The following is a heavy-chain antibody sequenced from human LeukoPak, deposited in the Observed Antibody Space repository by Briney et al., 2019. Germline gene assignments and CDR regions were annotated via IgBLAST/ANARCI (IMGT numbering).Heavy chain of an antibody. CDR3: ARGILRFLEWLAIDAFDI. J-gene: IGHJ3*02. D-gene: IGHD3-3*01. CDR2: ISAYNGNT. CDR1: GYTFTSYG. V-gene: IGHV1-18*01. Sequence: GASVKVSCKASGYTFTSYGISWVRQAPGQGLEWMRWISAYNGNTNYAQKLQGRVTMTTDTSTSKAYMELRSLRSDDTAVYYCARGILRFLEWLAIDAFDIWGQGTMVTVSS.